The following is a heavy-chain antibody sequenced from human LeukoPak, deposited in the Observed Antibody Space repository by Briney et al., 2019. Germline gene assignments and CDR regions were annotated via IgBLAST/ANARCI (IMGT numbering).Heavy chain of an antibody. D-gene: IGHD1-1*01. CDR2: TFYRSKRYN. CDR1: GDRVSSKRVA. CDR3: ARDVLETDDAMDV. V-gene: IGHV6-1*01. J-gene: IGHJ6*02. Sequence: SQPLSLTCAISGDRVSSKRVAWDWIRPSPSRGLEWLGRTFYRSKRYNDYAVSVKRRITINPETSKNQFSLQLNSVTPEDTAVYDCARDVLETDDAMDVWGQGTAVTVS.